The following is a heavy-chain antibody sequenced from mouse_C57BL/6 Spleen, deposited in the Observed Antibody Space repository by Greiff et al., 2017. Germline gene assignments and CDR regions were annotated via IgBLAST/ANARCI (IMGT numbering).Heavy chain of an antibody. CDR2: IDPSDSYT. CDR1: GYTFTSYW. V-gene: IGHV1-50*01. Sequence: QVQLQQPGAELVKPGASVKLSCKASGYTFTSYWMQWVKQRPGQGLEWIGEIDPSDSYTNYNQKFKGKATLTVDTSSSTAYMQLSSLTSEDSAVYYCARGGRYWYFGVWGTGTTVTVAS. J-gene: IGHJ1*03. CDR3: ARGGRYWYFGV.